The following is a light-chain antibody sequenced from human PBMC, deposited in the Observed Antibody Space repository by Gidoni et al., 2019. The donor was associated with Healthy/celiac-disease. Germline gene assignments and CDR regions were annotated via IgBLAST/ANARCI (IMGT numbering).Light chain of an antibody. CDR2: WAS. CDR1: QSFLYSSNNMNY. V-gene: IGKV4-1*01. CDR3: QQYFSTPCT. Sequence: DIVMPQSQAPLPVSLGERAPINCKSSQSFLYSSNNMNYLAWYQQKPGQPPKVLISWASPRESGVPDRFSGSGSGTDFTLTISSLQAEDVAVYYCQQYFSTPCTFGQGTKVEIK. J-gene: IGKJ1*01.